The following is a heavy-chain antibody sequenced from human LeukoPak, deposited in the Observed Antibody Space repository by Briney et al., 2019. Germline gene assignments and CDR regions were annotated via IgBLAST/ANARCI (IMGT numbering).Heavy chain of an antibody. J-gene: IGHJ5*02. D-gene: IGHD3/OR15-3a*01. CDR3: ASYDFDRRWFDP. Sequence: SETLSLTCAVYGGSFSGYYWSWIRQPPGKGLEWIGEINHSGSTNYNPSLKSRVTISVDTSKNQFSLKLSSVTAADTAVYYCASYDFDRRWFDPWGQGTLVTVSS. CDR1: GGSFSGYY. V-gene: IGHV4-34*01. CDR2: INHSGST.